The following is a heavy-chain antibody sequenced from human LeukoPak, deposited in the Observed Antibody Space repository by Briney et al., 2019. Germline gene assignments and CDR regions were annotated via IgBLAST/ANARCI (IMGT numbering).Heavy chain of an antibody. V-gene: IGHV3-21*01. CDR3: ARSGGSFYDY. D-gene: IGHD2-15*01. J-gene: IGHJ4*02. CDR1: GFTSSSYS. Sequence: GGSLTLSSAASGFTSSSYSMNWVRKAPGTGLEWVSSISSSISYIYYADSVKGRFTISRDNAKNSLYLQMNSLRAENTAVYYCARSGGSFYDYWGQGTLVTVSS. CDR2: ISSSISYI.